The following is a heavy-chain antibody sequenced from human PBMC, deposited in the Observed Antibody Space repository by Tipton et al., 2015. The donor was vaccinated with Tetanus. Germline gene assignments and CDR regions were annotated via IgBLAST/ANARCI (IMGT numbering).Heavy chain of an antibody. J-gene: IGHJ4*02. CDR3: ARADYNLSRKGPFDS. Sequence: TLSLTCSVSGGSIRSGDYQWNWIRQPPGKGLEWLAYVSYSGSTNSNYDLKSRIPISRDTSKNQFSLKLTSVTAADTAVYYCARADYNLSRKGPFDSWGQGTLVLVSS. CDR1: GGSIRSGDYQ. CDR2: VSYSGST. D-gene: IGHD3-10*01. V-gene: IGHV4-61*08.